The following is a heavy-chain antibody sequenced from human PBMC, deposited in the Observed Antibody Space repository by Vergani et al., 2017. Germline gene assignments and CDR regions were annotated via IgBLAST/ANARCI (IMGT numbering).Heavy chain of an antibody. Sequence: QVQLVQSGAEVKKPGSSVKVSCKASGGTFSSYTISWVRQAPGQGLEWMGRIIPILGIANYAQKFQGRVTITADKSTSTAYMELSSLRSEDTAVYYCAGRIDCYIYYAFDIWGQGTMVTVSS. V-gene: IGHV1-69*02. CDR3: AGRIDCYIYYAFDI. J-gene: IGHJ3*02. CDR2: IIPILGIA. CDR1: GGTFSSYT. D-gene: IGHD5-24*01.